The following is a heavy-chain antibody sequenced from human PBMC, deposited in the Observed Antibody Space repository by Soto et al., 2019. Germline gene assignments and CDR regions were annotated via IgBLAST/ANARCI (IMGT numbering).Heavy chain of an antibody. V-gene: IGHV1-69*13. CDR2: IIPIFGIP. J-gene: IGHJ5*02. CDR3: AKAAQTRFNWNDLGNWFDP. Sequence: SVKVSCKESGGTFSSYAIAWVPQAPGQGLEWMGGIIPIFGIPNYAQKFQGRVAITADESTNTAYMELSSLRSDDTAVYYCAKAAQTRFNWNDLGNWFDPWGQGTLVTVSS. D-gene: IGHD1-1*01. CDR1: GGTFSSYA.